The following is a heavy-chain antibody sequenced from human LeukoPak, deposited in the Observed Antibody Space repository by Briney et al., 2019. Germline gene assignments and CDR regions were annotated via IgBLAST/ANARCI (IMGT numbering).Heavy chain of an antibody. J-gene: IGHJ4*02. V-gene: IGHV3-21*01. CDR2: ISSRTYI. CDR3: VRQFYNYDSNESCDY. Sequence: GGSLRLSCAASGFTFSGYSMNWVRQAPGKGLEWVSSISSRTYIYYADSVKGRFTISRDNAKNSLYLEMNSLRAEDTAVYYCVRQFYNYDSNESCDYWGQGTLVTVS. D-gene: IGHD3-22*01. CDR1: GFTFSGYS.